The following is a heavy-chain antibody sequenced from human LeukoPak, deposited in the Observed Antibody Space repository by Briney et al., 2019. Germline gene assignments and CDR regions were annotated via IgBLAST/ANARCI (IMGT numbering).Heavy chain of an antibody. D-gene: IGHD2-2*01. CDR3: ARAESKVVPAAYFDY. J-gene: IGHJ4*02. Sequence: LRLSCAASGFTFSSYSMNWVRQAPGKGLEWIGYIYYSGSTYYNPSLKSRVTISVDTSKNQFSLKLSSVTAADTAVYYCARAESKVVPAAYFDYWGQGTLVTVSS. CDR1: GFTFSSYS. CDR2: IYYSGST. V-gene: IGHV4-30-4*08.